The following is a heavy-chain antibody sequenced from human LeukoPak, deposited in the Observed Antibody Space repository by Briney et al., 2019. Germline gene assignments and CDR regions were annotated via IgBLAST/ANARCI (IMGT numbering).Heavy chain of an antibody. J-gene: IGHJ4*02. D-gene: IGHD1-14*01. Sequence: GGSLRLSCAASGFTFITYSMNWVRQAPGKGLEWVSSISSSSSYIYYADSVRGRFTISRDNPKNSLYLQMNSLRAEDTAVYYYAKDNPLDYWGQGTLVIVSS. CDR2: ISSSSSYI. CDR1: GFTFITYS. CDR3: AKDNPLDY. V-gene: IGHV3-21*01.